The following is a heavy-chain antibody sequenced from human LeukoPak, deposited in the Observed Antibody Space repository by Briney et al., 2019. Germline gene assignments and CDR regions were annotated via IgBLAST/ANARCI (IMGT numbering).Heavy chain of an antibody. CDR3: AKLSTGYDSDFDN. D-gene: IGHD2-8*02. J-gene: IGHJ4*02. V-gene: IGHV3-30*02. CDR2: IRLDGDKV. Sequence: PGGSLRLSCAASGFNFSIYGMHWVRQAPGKGLEWVAFIRLDGDKVSYADSVKGRFTISRDNSKNTPYLQMNSLRSEDTAVYYCAKLSTGYDSDFDNWGQGSLVVVSS. CDR1: GFNFSIYG.